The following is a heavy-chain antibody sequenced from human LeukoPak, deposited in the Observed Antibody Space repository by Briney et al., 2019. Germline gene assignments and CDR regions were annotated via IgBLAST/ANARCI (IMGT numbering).Heavy chain of an antibody. V-gene: IGHV3-23*01. J-gene: IGHJ3*02. Sequence: PGGSLRLSCAASGFTFSSYAMSWVRQAPGKGLELVSAISGSGGSTYYADSVKGRFTISRDNSKNTLYLQMNSLRAEDTAVYYCAKDRDSGWYGDAFDIWGQGTMVTVSS. D-gene: IGHD6-19*01. CDR1: GFTFSSYA. CDR3: AKDRDSGWYGDAFDI. CDR2: ISGSGGST.